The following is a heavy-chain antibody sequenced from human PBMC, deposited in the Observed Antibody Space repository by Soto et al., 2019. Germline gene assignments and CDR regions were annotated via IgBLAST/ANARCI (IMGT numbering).Heavy chain of an antibody. Sequence: QVQLVQSGAEVKKPGSSVKVSCEASGYTFTTFGITWVRQAPGQGLEWMGWISVYNGHTSYAQRFQGRVTMTTDTSTSTAYLELRSLRSDDTAVYYCARGDYGGNSDFLSNWGQGTLVTVSS. J-gene: IGHJ4*02. CDR1: GYTFTTFG. D-gene: IGHD4-17*01. V-gene: IGHV1-18*04. CDR2: ISVYNGHT. CDR3: ARGDYGGNSDFLSN.